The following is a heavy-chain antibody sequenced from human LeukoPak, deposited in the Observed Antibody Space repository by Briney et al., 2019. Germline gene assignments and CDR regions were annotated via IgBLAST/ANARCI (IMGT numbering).Heavy chain of an antibody. D-gene: IGHD3-3*01. J-gene: IGHJ4*02. Sequence: PSETLSLTCTVSSGSISSGGYYWSWIRQYPGKGLEWIGYIYYSGNTYYNPSLKSRLTISLDTSKNQFSLRLSSVTAADTAVYYCASGVSYRSGYMTFDYWGQGTLVTVSS. V-gene: IGHV4-31*03. CDR2: IYYSGNT. CDR1: SGSISSGGYY. CDR3: ASGVSYRSGYMTFDY.